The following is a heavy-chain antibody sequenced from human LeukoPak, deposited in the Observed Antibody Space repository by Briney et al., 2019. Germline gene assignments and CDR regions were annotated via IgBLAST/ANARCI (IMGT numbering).Heavy chain of an antibody. D-gene: IGHD6-19*01. CDR1: AFTFSSYA. V-gene: IGHV3-23*01. J-gene: IGHJ6*03. CDR3: AKGPREAVAGYYYYYYFMDV. CDR2: ISGSGGST. Sequence: GGSLRLSCAASAFTFSSYAMNWVRQAPGKGLEWVSAISGSGGSTYYADSVKGRFTISRDNSKDTLYLQMNSLRAEDTAVYYCAKGPREAVAGYYYYYYFMDVWGKGTPVTVSS.